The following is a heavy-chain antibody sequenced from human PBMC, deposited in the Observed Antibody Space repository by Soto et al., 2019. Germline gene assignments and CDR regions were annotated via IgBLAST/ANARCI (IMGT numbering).Heavy chain of an antibody. V-gene: IGHV4-34*01. Sequence: KTSETLSLTCAVYGGSFSGYYWSWIRQPPGKGLEWIGEINHSGSTNYNPSLKSRVTISVDTSKNQFSLKLSSVTAADTAVYYCARVRFSSGYFYYYYGMDVWGQGTTVTVSS. D-gene: IGHD3-3*01. J-gene: IGHJ6*02. CDR3: ARVRFSSGYFYYYYGMDV. CDR2: INHSGST. CDR1: GGSFSGYY.